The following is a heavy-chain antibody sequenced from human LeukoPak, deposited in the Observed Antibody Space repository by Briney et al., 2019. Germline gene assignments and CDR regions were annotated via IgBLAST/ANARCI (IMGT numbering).Heavy chain of an antibody. CDR2: IYYSGST. D-gene: IGHD2-8*02. Sequence: PSDTLSLTCSVSGGSMSDYYWSLIRQPPGKGLEWIGCIYYSGSTDYNPSLKSRVTMSVDTSKNQFSLKLRSVTAADTAVYYCARVASTGPFDYWGQGTLVTVSS. J-gene: IGHJ4*02. V-gene: IGHV4-59*07. CDR1: GGSMSDYY. CDR3: ARVASTGPFDY.